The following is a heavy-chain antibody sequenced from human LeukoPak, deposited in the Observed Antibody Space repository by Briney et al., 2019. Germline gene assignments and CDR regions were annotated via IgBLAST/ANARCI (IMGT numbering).Heavy chain of an antibody. Sequence: SETLSLTCAVYGGSFSGYYWSWIRQPPGKGLEWIGEINHSGSTNYNPSLKSRVTISVDTSKNQFSLKLSSVTAADTAVYYCARGHISGWYPYWGQGTLVTVSS. CDR1: GGSFSGYY. D-gene: IGHD6-19*01. V-gene: IGHV4-34*01. CDR2: INHSGST. CDR3: ARGHISGWYPY. J-gene: IGHJ4*02.